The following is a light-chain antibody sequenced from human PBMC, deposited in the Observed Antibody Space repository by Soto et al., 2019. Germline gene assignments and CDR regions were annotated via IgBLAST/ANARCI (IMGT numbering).Light chain of an antibody. CDR1: QSVTGY. CDR3: QQYNNWPRT. V-gene: IGKV3-15*01. J-gene: IGKJ2*01. CDR2: DAS. Sequence: EIVMTQSPATLSLSPGERATLSCRASQSVTGYLAWYQHKPGQAPRLLIYDASTRATGIPARFSGSGSGTEFTLTISSLQSEDFAVYYCQQYNNWPRTFGQGTKLEIK.